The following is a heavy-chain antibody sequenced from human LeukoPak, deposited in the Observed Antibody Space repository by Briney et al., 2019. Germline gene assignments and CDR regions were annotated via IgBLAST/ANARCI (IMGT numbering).Heavy chain of an antibody. Sequence: AFKRYTESNNYYAHSVKGRFTISRDNSKNPLYLQMNSLRAEDTAVYYCAKEYCSSTSCYVSDWGQGTLVTVSS. D-gene: IGHD2-2*01. CDR2: KRYTESNN. CDR3: AKEYCSSTSCYVSD. J-gene: IGHJ4*02. V-gene: IGHV3-30*02.